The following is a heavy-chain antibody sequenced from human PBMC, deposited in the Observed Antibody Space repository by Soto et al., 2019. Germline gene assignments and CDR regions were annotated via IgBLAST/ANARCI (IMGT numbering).Heavy chain of an antibody. V-gene: IGHV3-23*01. J-gene: IGHJ6*02. CDR3: AKGGAVADYYGMDV. D-gene: IGHD6-19*01. Sequence: PGGSLRLSCAASGFTFSSYAMSWVRQAPGKGLEWVSAISGSGGSTYYADSVKGRFTISRDNSKNTLYLQMNSLRAEDTAVYYCAKGGAVADYYGMDVWGQGTTVTVSS. CDR2: ISGSGGST. CDR1: GFTFSSYA.